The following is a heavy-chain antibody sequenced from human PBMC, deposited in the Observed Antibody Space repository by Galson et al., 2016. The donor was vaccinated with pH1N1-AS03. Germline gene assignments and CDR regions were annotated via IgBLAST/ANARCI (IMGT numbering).Heavy chain of an antibody. CDR2: FNPDSGST. D-gene: IGHD2-2*01. CDR1: GSTFSGYY. Sequence: SVKVSCKASGSTFSGYYMHWLRQAPGQGLEWMRRFNPDSGSTNVAQKFQGRVTMRRDTSITTAYMELTRLTSDDMAVYYCARDMRGTDVFDIWGQGTMVTVSS. J-gene: IGHJ3*02. CDR3: ARDMRGTDVFDI. V-gene: IGHV1-2*06.